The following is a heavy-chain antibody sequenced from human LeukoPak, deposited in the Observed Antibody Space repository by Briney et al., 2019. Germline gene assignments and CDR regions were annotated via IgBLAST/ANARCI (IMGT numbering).Heavy chain of an antibody. CDR3: ASSRSGGSCYDY. CDR2: IIPTFGTA. D-gene: IGHD2-15*01. V-gene: IGHV1-69*05. Sequence: ASVKVSCKASGGTFSSYAISWGRQAPGQGLELMGGIIPTFGTADYARKFQGRPTITTDEHTSTAYMELSSLRSEESAVYYCASSRSGGSCYDYWGQGTLVTVSS. J-gene: IGHJ4*02. CDR1: GGTFSSYA.